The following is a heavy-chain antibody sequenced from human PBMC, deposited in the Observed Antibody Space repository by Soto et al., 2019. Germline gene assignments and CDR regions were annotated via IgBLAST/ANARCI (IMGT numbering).Heavy chain of an antibody. CDR1: GFTXSSSA. Sequence: GXSXKVSCEAAGFTXSSSAGEWVRQARGQRLEWIGWIVVGSGNTNYAQKFQERVTITREISTSTAYMELRSLRSEDTAVYYCAADGGDSSSSLLLYYYYYGMDVWGQGTTGTVSS. CDR2: IVVGSGNT. V-gene: IGHV1-58*01. J-gene: IGHJ6*02. CDR3: AADGGDSSSSLLLYYYYYGMDV. D-gene: IGHD6-6*01.